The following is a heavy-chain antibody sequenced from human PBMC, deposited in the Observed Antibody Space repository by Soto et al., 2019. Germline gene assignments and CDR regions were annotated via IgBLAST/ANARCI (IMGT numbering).Heavy chain of an antibody. CDR1: GYTFTTYD. CDR3: ARYHYYYCMDV. Sequence: QVQLAQSGAQVRKPGASVKVSCKASGYTFTTYDINWVRQATGQGLEWMGWMNPNSGNTVYAQKFQGRVTMTRNTSINTAYMELTSLTSDDTAVYYCARYHYYYCMDVWGQGTTVTVSS. CDR2: MNPNSGNT. J-gene: IGHJ6*02. D-gene: IGHD3-22*01. V-gene: IGHV1-8*01.